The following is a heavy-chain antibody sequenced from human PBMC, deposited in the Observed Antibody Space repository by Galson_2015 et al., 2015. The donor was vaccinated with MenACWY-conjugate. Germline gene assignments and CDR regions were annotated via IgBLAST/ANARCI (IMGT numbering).Heavy chain of an antibody. Sequence: CAISGDRVSSDSAAWNWIRQSPSSGPEWLGRIYYRSKWNYNYALSVKSRIIINPDTSKNQFSLQLNSVTPEDTAVYFCARMHGGYVDYWGQGALVTVSS. D-gene: IGHD2-15*01. CDR2: IYYRSKWNY. CDR1: GDRVSSDSAA. CDR3: ARMHGGYVDY. V-gene: IGHV6-1*01. J-gene: IGHJ4*02.